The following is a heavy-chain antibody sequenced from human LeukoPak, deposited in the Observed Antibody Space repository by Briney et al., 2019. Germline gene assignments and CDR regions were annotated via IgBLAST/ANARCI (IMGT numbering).Heavy chain of an antibody. Sequence: GGSLRLSCAASGFTFGSYEITWVGQLPGKGLGGVSYISSSGSTIYYADSVKGRFTISRDNAKNSLYLQMNSLRAEDTAVYYCAELGITMIGGVWGKGTMVTISS. J-gene: IGHJ6*04. D-gene: IGHD3-10*02. V-gene: IGHV3-48*03. CDR3: AELGITMIGGV. CDR1: GFTFGSYE. CDR2: ISSSGSTI.